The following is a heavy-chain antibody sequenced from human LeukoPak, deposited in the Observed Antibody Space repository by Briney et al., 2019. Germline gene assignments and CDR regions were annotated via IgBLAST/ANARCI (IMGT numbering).Heavy chain of an antibody. V-gene: IGHV3-30-3*01. D-gene: IGHD1-26*01. J-gene: IGHJ4*02. Sequence: PGGSLRLSCAASGFTFSSYAMHWVRQAPGKGLEWVAVISYDGSNKYYADSVKGRFTLSTDNSKTSLYLQMNSLRAEDTAVYYCARDPVGAIDYWGQGTLVTVSS. CDR3: ARDPVGAIDY. CDR1: GFTFSSYA. CDR2: ISYDGSNK.